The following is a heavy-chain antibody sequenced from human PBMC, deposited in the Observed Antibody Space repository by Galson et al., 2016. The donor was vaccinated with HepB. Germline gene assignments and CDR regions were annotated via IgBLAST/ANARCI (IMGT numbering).Heavy chain of an antibody. Sequence: SLRLSCAAPGFTFSSYSMNWVRQAPGKGLEWVSSISSSSSYIYYADSVKGRFTISRDNAKNSLYLQMNSLRAEDTAVYYCARTYYDYVWGSYRQVFDAFDIWGQGTMVTVSS. D-gene: IGHD3-16*02. V-gene: IGHV3-21*01. CDR3: ARTYYDYVWGSYRQVFDAFDI. CDR1: GFTFSSYS. J-gene: IGHJ3*02. CDR2: ISSSSSYI.